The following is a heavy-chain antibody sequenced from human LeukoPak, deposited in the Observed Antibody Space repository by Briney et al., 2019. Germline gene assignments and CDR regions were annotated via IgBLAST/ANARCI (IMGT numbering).Heavy chain of an antibody. D-gene: IGHD6-13*01. CDR1: GFTVSSNY. CDR2: ISGSGGST. V-gene: IGHV3-23*01. CDR3: AKDGRYSSSWCDY. J-gene: IGHJ4*02. Sequence: GGSLRLSCAASGFTVSSNYMSWVRQAPGKGLEWVSAISGSGGSTYYADSVKGRFTISRDNSKNTLYLQMNSLRAEDTAVYYCAKDGRYSSSWCDYWGQGTLVTVSS.